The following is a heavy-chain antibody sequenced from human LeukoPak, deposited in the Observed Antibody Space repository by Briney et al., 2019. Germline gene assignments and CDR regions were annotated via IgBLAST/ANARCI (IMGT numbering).Heavy chain of an antibody. J-gene: IGHJ4*02. V-gene: IGHV3-21*01. CDR3: AVRRGIYY. CDR1: GFTFRSYE. CDR2: ISSSSSYI. Sequence: GGSLRLSCAASGFTFRSYEMNWVRQAPGKGLEWVSSISSSSSYIYYADSVKGRFTISRDNAKNSLYLQMNSLRAEDTAVYYCAVRRGIYYWGQGTLVTVSS.